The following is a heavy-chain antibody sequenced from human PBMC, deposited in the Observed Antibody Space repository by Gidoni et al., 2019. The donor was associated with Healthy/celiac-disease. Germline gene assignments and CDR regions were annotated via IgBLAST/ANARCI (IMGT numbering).Heavy chain of an antibody. D-gene: IGHD2-2*01. CDR2: ISSSSSYI. J-gene: IGHJ3*02. Sequence: EVQLVESGGGLVKPGGSLRLSCAASGFTFSSYSMNWVRQAPVKGLEWVSSISSSSSYIYHADSVKGRFTISRDNAKNSLYLQMNSVRAEDTAVYYCARMTGYCSSTSCSSAFDIWGQGTMVTVSS. CDR3: ARMTGYCSSTSCSSAFDI. CDR1: GFTFSSYS. V-gene: IGHV3-21*01.